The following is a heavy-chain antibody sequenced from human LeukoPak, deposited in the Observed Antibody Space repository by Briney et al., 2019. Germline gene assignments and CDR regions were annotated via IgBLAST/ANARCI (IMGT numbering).Heavy chain of an antibody. D-gene: IGHD2-15*01. Sequence: PSETLSLTCAVYGGSFSGYYWSWIRQPPGKGLEWIGEINHSGSTNYNPSLKSRVTISVDTSKNQFSLKLSSVTAADTAVYYCARARSTVVPTNYYYYGMDVWGQGTMVTVSS. J-gene: IGHJ6*02. CDR2: INHSGST. CDR1: GGSFSGYY. CDR3: ARARSTVVPTNYYYYGMDV. V-gene: IGHV4-34*01.